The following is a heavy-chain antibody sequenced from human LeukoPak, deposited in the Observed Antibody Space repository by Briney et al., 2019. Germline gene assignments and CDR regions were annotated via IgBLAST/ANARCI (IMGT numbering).Heavy chain of an antibody. D-gene: IGHD6-13*01. V-gene: IGHV4-39*06. J-gene: IGHJ6*03. CDR1: GGSISSSSYY. CDR2: IYYSGST. CDR3: AREAAAGAAFYYYMDV. Sequence: SETLSLTCTVSGGSISSSSYYWGWIRQPPGKGLEWIESIYYSGSTYYNPSLKSRVTISVDTSKNQFPLKLSSVTAADTAVYYCAREAAAGAAFYYYMDVWGKGTTVTVSS.